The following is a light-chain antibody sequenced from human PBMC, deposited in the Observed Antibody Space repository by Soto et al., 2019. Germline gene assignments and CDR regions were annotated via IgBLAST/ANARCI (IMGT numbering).Light chain of an antibody. CDR3: QSYDSSLSGYV. Sequence: QSVLTQPPSVSGAPGQRVTISCTGSSSNIGAGYDVHWYQQLPGTAPKLLIYGNSNRPSGVPERFSGSKSGTSASLAITGLQAEDEAEYCCQSYDSSLSGYVFGTGTKVTVL. CDR2: GNS. J-gene: IGLJ1*01. V-gene: IGLV1-40*01. CDR1: SSNIGAGYD.